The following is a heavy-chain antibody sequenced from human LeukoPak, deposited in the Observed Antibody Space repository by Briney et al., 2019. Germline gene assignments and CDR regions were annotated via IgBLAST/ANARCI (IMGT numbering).Heavy chain of an antibody. CDR1: GFTFDDYA. J-gene: IGHJ4*02. V-gene: IGHV3-9*01. CDR3: AKDLVGGISGALDY. Sequence: GRSLRLSCAASGFTFDDYAMHWVRQAPGKGLEWVSGISWNSGSIGYADSVKGRFTISRDNAKNSLYLQMNSLRAEDTAVYYCAKDLVGGISGALDYWGQGTLVTVSS. D-gene: IGHD2-15*01. CDR2: ISWNSGSI.